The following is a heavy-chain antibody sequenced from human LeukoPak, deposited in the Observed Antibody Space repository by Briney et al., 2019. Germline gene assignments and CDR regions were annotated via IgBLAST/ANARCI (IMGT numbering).Heavy chain of an antibody. V-gene: IGHV3-7*01. J-gene: IGHJ5*02. CDR1: GFTFSSYW. Sequence: PGGSLRLSCAASGFTFSSYWMSWVRQAPGKGLEWVANIKEDGSEKYYVDSVKCRFTISRDNAKKSLYLQMNSLRAEDTAFYYCARARAGAAAWFDPWGQGTLVTVSS. CDR3: ARARAGAAAWFDP. D-gene: IGHD6-13*01. CDR2: IKEDGSEK.